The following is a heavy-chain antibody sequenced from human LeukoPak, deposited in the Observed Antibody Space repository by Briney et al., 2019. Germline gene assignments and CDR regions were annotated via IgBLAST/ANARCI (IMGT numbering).Heavy chain of an antibody. Sequence: PGGSLRLSCAASGFSFSSYAMNWVRQAPGEGLEWVSVICGSSSSTYYVDSVKGRFTISRDNSKNTLYLQMNSLRAEDTAIYYCAKGSGGSCHSATDYWGQGTLVTVSS. V-gene: IGHV3-23*01. D-gene: IGHD2-15*01. CDR2: ICGSSSST. CDR3: AKGSGGSCHSATDY. J-gene: IGHJ4*02. CDR1: GFSFSSYA.